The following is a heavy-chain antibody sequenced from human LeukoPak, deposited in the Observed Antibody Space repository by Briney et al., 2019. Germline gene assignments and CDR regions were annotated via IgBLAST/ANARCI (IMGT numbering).Heavy chain of an antibody. D-gene: IGHD5/OR15-5a*01. V-gene: IGHV1-69*05. J-gene: IGHJ3*02. CDR1: GGTFSSYA. CDR3: ARDVLYAFDI. CDR2: IIPIFGTA. Sequence: ASVTVSCKASGGTFSSYAISWVRQAPGQGLEWMGGIIPIFGTANYAQKFKGRVTITTDDSTSTAYMELSSLRAEDTDVYYSARDVLYAFDIWGQGTMVTVSS.